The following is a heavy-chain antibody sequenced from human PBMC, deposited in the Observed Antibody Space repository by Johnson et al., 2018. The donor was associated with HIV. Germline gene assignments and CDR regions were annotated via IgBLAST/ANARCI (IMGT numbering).Heavy chain of an antibody. CDR2: ISTSGSTI. J-gene: IGHJ3*02. CDR3: ARYSGSYYTIAFDI. D-gene: IGHD1-26*01. V-gene: IGHV3-11*01. CDR1: GFTFRDYY. Sequence: VQLVESGGGLVKPGGSLRLSCAASGFTFRDYYMSWIRQAPGKGLEWVSYISTSGSTIYYADSVKGRFTISRDNAKNSLYLQMNSLRAEDTALYYCARYSGSYYTIAFDIWGQGTMVTVSS.